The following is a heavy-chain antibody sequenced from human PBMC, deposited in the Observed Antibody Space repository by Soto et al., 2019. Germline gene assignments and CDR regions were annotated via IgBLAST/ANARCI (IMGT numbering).Heavy chain of an antibody. CDR3: AVTTPGGKRGDFDY. D-gene: IGHD2-15*01. Sequence: FQGRVTITRDTSASTAYMELSSLRSEDTAVYYCAVTTPGGKRGDFDYWGQGTLVTVSS. J-gene: IGHJ4*02. V-gene: IGHV1-3*01.